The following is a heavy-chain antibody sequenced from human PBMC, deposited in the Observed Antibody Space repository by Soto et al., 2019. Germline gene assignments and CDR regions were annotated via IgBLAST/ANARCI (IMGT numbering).Heavy chain of an antibody. J-gene: IGHJ5*02. CDR3: ARETMVRGVIITSRWFDP. CDR1: GYIFTNYA. CDR2: INAGTGNT. V-gene: IGHV1-3*01. D-gene: IGHD3-10*01. Sequence: ASVKVSCKASGYIFTNYAIHWVRQAPGQRLEWMGWINAGTGNTKYSQKFQGRITITSDTSASTAYMELRSLRSEDMAVYYCARETMVRGVIITSRWFDPWGQGTLVTVSS.